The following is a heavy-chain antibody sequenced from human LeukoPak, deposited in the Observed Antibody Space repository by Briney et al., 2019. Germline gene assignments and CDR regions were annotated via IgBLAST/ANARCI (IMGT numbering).Heavy chain of an antibody. Sequence: GRSLRLSCAASGLTFSSYAMHWVRQAPGKGLEWVAVISYDGSNKYYADSVKGRFTISRDNSKNTLYLQMNSLRAEDTAVYYCARGLNEMYYYDSSGYQYWGQGTLVTVSS. V-gene: IGHV3-30*04. CDR2: ISYDGSNK. J-gene: IGHJ4*02. D-gene: IGHD3-22*01. CDR1: GLTFSSYA. CDR3: ARGLNEMYYYDSSGYQY.